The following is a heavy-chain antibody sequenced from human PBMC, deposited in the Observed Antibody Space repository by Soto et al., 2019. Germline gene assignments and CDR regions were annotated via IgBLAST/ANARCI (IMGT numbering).Heavy chain of an antibody. CDR2: TYYRSKWYN. CDR3: ARLRIVVVPAAGYYYGMDV. D-gene: IGHD2-2*01. Sequence: SQTLSLTCAISGDSVSSNSAAWNWIRQSPSRGLEWLGRTYYRSKWYNDYAVSVKSRITINPDTSKNQFSLQLNSVTPEDTAVYYCARLRIVVVPAAGYYYGMDVWGQGTTVTASS. V-gene: IGHV6-1*01. J-gene: IGHJ6*02. CDR1: GDSVSSNSAA.